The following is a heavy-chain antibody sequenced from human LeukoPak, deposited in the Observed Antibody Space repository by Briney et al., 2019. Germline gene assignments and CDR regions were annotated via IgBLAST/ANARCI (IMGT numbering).Heavy chain of an antibody. V-gene: IGHV1-2*02. CDR3: ARELRDGYNYRHYYYYMDV. Sequence: ASVKVSCKASGNTFSGYYLHWVRQLPGQGLEWMGWINPNSGGTNYAQKFQGRVTMTRDTSISTAYMELSRLRSDDTAVYYCARELRDGYNYRHYYYYMDVWGKGTTVTVSS. D-gene: IGHD5-24*01. CDR1: GNTFSGYY. CDR2: INPNSGGT. J-gene: IGHJ6*03.